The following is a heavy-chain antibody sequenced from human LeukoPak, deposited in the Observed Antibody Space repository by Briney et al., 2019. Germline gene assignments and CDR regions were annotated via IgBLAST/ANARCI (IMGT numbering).Heavy chain of an antibody. CDR2: IYYSGTT. J-gene: IGHJ4*02. CDR1: GGSISSYY. Sequence: KPSETLSLTCTVSGGSISSYYWSWIRQPPGKGLEWIGYIYYSGTTNYNPSLKSRVTISVDTSKNQFSPRLSSVTAADTAVYYCARQDNSGWWYFDYWGQGTLVTVSS. CDR3: ARQDNSGWWYFDY. V-gene: IGHV4-59*08. D-gene: IGHD6-19*01.